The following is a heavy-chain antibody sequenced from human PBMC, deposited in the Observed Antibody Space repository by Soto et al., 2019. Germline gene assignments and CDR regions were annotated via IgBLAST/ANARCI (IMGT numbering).Heavy chain of an antibody. CDR2: IYYSGST. Sequence: QLQLQESGPGLVKPSETLSLTCTVSGGSISSSSYYWGWIRQPPGKGLEWIGSIYYSGSTYYNPSLKSRVTISVDTSKNQFSLKLSSVTAADTAVYYCARHTKGPAAVSGWFDPWGQGTLVTVSS. J-gene: IGHJ5*02. D-gene: IGHD2-2*01. V-gene: IGHV4-39*01. CDR1: GGSISSSSYY. CDR3: ARHTKGPAAVSGWFDP.